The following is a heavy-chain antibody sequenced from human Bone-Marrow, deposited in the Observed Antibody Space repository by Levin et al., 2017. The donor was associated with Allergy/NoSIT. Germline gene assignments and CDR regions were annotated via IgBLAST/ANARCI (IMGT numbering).Heavy chain of an antibody. CDR1: GYTFTGYY. CDR2: INPNSGGT. V-gene: IGHV1-2*06. D-gene: IGHD2-21*02. CDR3: AKERGNGDWYYDY. Sequence: PEASVKVSCKASGYTFTGYYMHWVRQAPGQGLEWMGRINPNSGGTSFAQKFQGRVTMARDTSINTAYMELTSLRSDDTAVYYCAKERGNGDWYYDYWGQGTLVTVSS. J-gene: IGHJ4*02.